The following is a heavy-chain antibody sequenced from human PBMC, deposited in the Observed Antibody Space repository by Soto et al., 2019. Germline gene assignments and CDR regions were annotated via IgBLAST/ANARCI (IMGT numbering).Heavy chain of an antibody. CDR2: INPNSGGT. D-gene: IGHD6-19*01. CDR1: GYTFTGYY. J-gene: IGHJ6*03. V-gene: IGHV1-2*04. CDR3: ARAGLGSGWYSDYYYMDV. Sequence: ASMKVSCKASGYTFTGYYMHWVRQAPGQGLEWMGWINPNSGGTNYAQKFQGWVTMTRDTSISTAYMELSRLRSDDTAVYYCARAGLGSGWYSDYYYMDVWGKGTTVTVSS.